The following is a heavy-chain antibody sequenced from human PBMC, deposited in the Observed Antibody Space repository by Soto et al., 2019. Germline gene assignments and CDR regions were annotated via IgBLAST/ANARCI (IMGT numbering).Heavy chain of an antibody. CDR2: ITDTGGDA. D-gene: IGHD1-1*01. CDR3: ARGELDRTIDY. Sequence: GSLRLSCVASGLTFGSRAMTWVRQAPGEGLQWVSTITDTGGDAKYADSVRGRFVISRDNSKNSLYLQMNSLRDEDTAVYYCARGELDRTIDYWGQGTLVTVSS. CDR1: GLTFGSRA. J-gene: IGHJ4*02. V-gene: IGHV3-23*01.